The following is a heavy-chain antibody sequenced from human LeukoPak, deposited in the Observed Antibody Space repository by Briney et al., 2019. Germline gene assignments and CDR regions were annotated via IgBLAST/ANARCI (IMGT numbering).Heavy chain of an antibody. V-gene: IGHV4-59*01. CDR3: ARTYYHGSGNYFLDY. Sequence: SETLSLTCTVSGGSINTYYWSWIRQPPGKGLEWTGYIYYRGSTNYNPSLKSRVTISVDTSKNQFSLKLSSVTAADTAVYYCARTYYHGSGNYFLDYWGQGTLVTDSS. CDR2: IYYRGST. D-gene: IGHD3-10*01. CDR1: GGSINTYY. J-gene: IGHJ4*02.